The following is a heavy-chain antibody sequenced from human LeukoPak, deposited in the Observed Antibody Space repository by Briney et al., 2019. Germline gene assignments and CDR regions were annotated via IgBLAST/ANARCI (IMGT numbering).Heavy chain of an antibody. CDR2: IRYDGSNK. CDR1: GFTFSSYG. Sequence: PGGSLRLSCAASGFTFSSYGMHWVRQAPGKGLEWVAFIRYDGSNKYYADSVKGRFTISRDNSKNTLYMKMNRLREEDTAVYYCARDRRSSWYFDYWGQGTLVTVSS. V-gene: IGHV3-30*02. J-gene: IGHJ4*02. CDR3: ARDRRSSWYFDY. D-gene: IGHD6-13*01.